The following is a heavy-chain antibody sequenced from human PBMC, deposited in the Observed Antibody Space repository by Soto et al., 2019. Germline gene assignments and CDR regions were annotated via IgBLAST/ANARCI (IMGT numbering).Heavy chain of an antibody. CDR2: LSAYNVNT. CDR1: GYTFTSYG. CDR3: ARDPPPPDY. J-gene: IGHJ4*02. Sequence: QVQLVQSGAEVKKPGASVKVSCKASGYTFTSYGISWMRQSPGQGLEWMGWLSAYNVNTNYAQKLQGTVTMNTDTSTSTSYMELRSLRADDTAVYYCARDPPPPDYWGQGTLVTVSS. V-gene: IGHV1-18*01.